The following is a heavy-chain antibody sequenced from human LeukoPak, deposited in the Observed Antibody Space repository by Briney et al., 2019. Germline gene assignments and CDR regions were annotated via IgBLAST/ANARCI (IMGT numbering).Heavy chain of an antibody. CDR3: ARRYHYGSDY. CDR2: ISGSGSDI. Sequence: PGGSLRLSCVVSGFGFSDSYMTWIRQTPGKGLEWLAYISGSGSDIYFADSVKGRFTISRDNAKNSLYLQMNSLRAEDTAVYYCARRYHYGSDYWGQGTLVTVSS. CDR1: GFGFSDSY. J-gene: IGHJ4*02. V-gene: IGHV3-11*04. D-gene: IGHD3-10*01.